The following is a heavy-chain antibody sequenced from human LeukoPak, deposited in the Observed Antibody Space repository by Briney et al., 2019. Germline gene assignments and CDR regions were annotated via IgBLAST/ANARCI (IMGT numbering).Heavy chain of an antibody. CDR2: IYYSGST. V-gene: IGHV4-39*01. D-gene: IGHD1-26*01. Sequence: SETLSLTCTVTGGSITGRSDYWGWIRQPPGKGLEWIGSIYYSGSTYYNPSFKSRATISVDTSRNQFSLQLRYVTAADTAVYYCARNESVLGTTGLNDFFDDWGQGSLVTVSS. CDR3: ARNESVLGTTGLNDFFDD. J-gene: IGHJ4*02. CDR1: GGSITGRSDY.